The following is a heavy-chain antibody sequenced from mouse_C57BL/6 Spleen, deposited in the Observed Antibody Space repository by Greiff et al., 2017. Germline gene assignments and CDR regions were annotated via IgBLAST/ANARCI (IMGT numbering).Heavy chain of an antibody. V-gene: IGHV1-81*01. CDR3: ARSGGVDY. CDR1: GYTFTRYG. J-gene: IGHJ2*01. D-gene: IGHD3-1*01. Sequence: QVQLKQSGAELARPGASVKLSCKASGYTFTRYGISWVKQRTGQGLEWIGEIYPRSGNTYYNEKFKGKATLTADKSSSTAYMELRSLTSEDSAVYFCARSGGVDYWGQGTTLTVSS. CDR2: IYPRSGNT.